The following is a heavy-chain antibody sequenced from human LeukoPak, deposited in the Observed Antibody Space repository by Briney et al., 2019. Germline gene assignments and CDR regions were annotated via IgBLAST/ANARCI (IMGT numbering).Heavy chain of an antibody. V-gene: IGHV3-30*18. J-gene: IGHJ5*02. CDR1: GFTFSNYG. CDR2: ISFDGRLM. Sequence: AGSLRLSCAASGFTFSNYGMQWVRQAPGKGLEWVGVISFDGRLMFYGDSVKGRFIISRDNSKNTLYLQMNTLRAEDTAIYYCVKEITPQVAHAIDPWGQGTLVTVSS. D-gene: IGHD1-14*01. CDR3: VKEITPQVAHAIDP.